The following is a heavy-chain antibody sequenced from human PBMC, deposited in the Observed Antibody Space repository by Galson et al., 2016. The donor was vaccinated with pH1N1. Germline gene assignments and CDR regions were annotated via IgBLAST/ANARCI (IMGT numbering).Heavy chain of an antibody. D-gene: IGHD2-15*01. Sequence: QSGAEVKKPGESLKISCKDSGYSFTSYWIGWVRQMPGKGLEWMGIIYPGDSDTRYSPSFQGQVTISADKSISTAYLQWSSLKASDTAMYYCASGGYCSGGSCYSAAFDIWGQGTMVTVSS. CDR3: ASGGYCSGGSCYSAAFDI. V-gene: IGHV5-51*01. CDR2: IYPGDSDT. J-gene: IGHJ3*02. CDR1: GYSFTSYW.